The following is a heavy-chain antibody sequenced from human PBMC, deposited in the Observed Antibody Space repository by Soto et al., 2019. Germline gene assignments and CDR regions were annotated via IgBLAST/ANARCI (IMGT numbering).Heavy chain of an antibody. CDR1: GYSFTKFD. J-gene: IGHJ4*02. V-gene: IGHV1-8*01. CDR3: ARVTAGSSYFDY. CDR2: LNPKSGNT. Sequence: QVQLVQSGAEVKEPGASVRVSCKASGYSFTKFDINWVQQAPGQGLEWMGWLNPKSGNTGYAQNLQGRVTMTRDTSRRTAYMALRSLRSEDTALYYCARVTAGSSYFDYWGQGTLVTVSS. D-gene: IGHD6-6*01.